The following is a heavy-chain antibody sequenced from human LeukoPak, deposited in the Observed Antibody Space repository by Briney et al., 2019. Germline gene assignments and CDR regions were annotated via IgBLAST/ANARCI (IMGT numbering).Heavy chain of an antibody. D-gene: IGHD3-3*01. CDR1: GYTFTSYA. CDR2: INAGNGNT. J-gene: IGHJ4*02. V-gene: IGHV1-3*01. Sequence: ASVKVSCKASGYTFTSYAMHWVRQAPGQRLEWMGWINAGNGNTKYSQKFQGRVTITRDTSASTAYMELSSLRSEDTAVYYCARGSRITISGVVIRRGVYWGQGTLVTVSS. CDR3: ARGSRITISGVVIRRGVY.